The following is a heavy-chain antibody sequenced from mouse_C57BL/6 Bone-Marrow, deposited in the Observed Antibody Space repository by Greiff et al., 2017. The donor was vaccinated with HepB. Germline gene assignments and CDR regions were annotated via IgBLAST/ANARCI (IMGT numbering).Heavy chain of an antibody. V-gene: IGHV1-55*01. CDR1: GYTFTSYW. Sequence: QVQLKESGAELVKPGASVKMSCKASGYTFTSYWITWVKQRPGQGLEWIGDIYPGSGSTNYNEKFKSKATLTVDTSSSTAYMQLSSLTSEDSAVYYCARPWDERAYWGQGTLVTVSA. D-gene: IGHD4-1*01. CDR3: ARPWDERAY. J-gene: IGHJ3*01. CDR2: IYPGSGST.